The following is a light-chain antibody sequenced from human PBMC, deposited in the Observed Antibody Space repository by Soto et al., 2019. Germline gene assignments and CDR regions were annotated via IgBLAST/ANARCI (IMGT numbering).Light chain of an antibody. V-gene: IGLV1-40*01. CDR3: QSYDSSLSGSRV. CDR2: GNS. CDR1: SSHIEAGYD. Sequence: QSVLTQPPSVSGAPGQRVTISCTGSSSHIEAGYDVHWYQQLPGTAPKLLIYGNSNRPSGVPDRFSGSKSGTSASLAITGLQAEDEADYYCQSYDSSLSGSRVFGPGTTLTVL. J-gene: IGLJ1*01.